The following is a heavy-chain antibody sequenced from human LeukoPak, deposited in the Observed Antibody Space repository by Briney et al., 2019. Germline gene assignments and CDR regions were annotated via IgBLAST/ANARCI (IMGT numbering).Heavy chain of an antibody. CDR3: PRPNDSFTYYRAFHI. V-gene: IGHV4-59*01. D-gene: IGHD3-10*01. CDR1: GGSISNYY. CDR2: INYSGTT. Sequence: PLETLSLTCTVSGGSISNYYMSWIRQPPGKGLEWIGYINYSGTTNYNPSLKSRVTISVDTSKNQFSLKLTSVTAADTAVYYCPRPNDSFTYYRAFHISGQATMVTVSS. J-gene: IGHJ3*02.